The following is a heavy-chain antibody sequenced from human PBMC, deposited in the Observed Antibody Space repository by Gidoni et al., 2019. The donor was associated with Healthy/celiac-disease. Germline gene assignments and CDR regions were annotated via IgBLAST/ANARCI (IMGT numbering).Heavy chain of an antibody. D-gene: IGHD7-27*01. J-gene: IGHJ4*02. CDR1: GFTFGDYA. CDR3: TRGSTGDLDY. V-gene: IGHV3-49*04. CDR2: IRSKAYGGTT. Sequence: EVQLVASGGGLVQPGRSLRLSCTASGFTFGDYAMSWVRQAPGKGLEWVGFIRSKAYGGTTEYAASVKGRFTISRDDSKSIAYLQMNSLKTEDTAVYYCTRGSTGDLDYWGQGTLVTVSS.